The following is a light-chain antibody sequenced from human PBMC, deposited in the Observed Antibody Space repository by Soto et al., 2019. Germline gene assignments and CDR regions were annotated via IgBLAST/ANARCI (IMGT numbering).Light chain of an antibody. J-gene: IGLJ3*02. Sequence: QSVLTQSPSASASLGASVNLTCTLSSGQSAYAIAWHQQQAEKGPRFLMRINNDGSHKKADGIPDRFSGSSSGAERYLTISSLQSEDEADYYCQTWGTGIRVFGGGTKVTVL. CDR1: SGQSAYA. V-gene: IGLV4-69*01. CDR2: INNDGSH. CDR3: QTWGTGIRV.